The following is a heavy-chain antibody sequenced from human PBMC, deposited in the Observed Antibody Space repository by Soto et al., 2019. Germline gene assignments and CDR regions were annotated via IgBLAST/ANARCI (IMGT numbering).Heavy chain of an antibody. CDR2: IYYSGST. J-gene: IGHJ6*02. CDR1: GGSISSYY. D-gene: IGHD3-16*02. V-gene: IGHV4-59*01. Sequence: QVQLQESGPGLVKPSETLSLTCTVSGGSISSYYWSWIRQPPGKGLEWIGYIYYSGSTNYNPSLKSRVTISVDTSKNQFSLKLSSVTAADTAVYYCARYGVITFGGVIVIPYYGMDVWGQGTTVTVSS. CDR3: ARYGVITFGGVIVIPYYGMDV.